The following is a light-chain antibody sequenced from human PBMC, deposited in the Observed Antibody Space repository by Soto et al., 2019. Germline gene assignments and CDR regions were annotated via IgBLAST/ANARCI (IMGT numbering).Light chain of an antibody. Sequence: EIVLTQSPGTLSLSPGERATLSCRASQSVSSSHLAWYQQKPGQAPRLLIYGTSSRATGIPDRFSGSGSGTEFTLTVSRLEPEDFAVYYCQQYGSSPGGTFGQGTKVEIK. V-gene: IGKV3-20*01. J-gene: IGKJ1*01. CDR2: GTS. CDR1: QSVSSSH. CDR3: QQYGSSPGGT.